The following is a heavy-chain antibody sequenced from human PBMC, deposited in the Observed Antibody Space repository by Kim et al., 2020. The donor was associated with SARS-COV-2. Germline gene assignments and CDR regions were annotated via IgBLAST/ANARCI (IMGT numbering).Heavy chain of an antibody. Sequence: GASVNGSFTLSRDDSKNTTYLQMNSLETEDTAVYYCTRINLEIPMVFDCWGQGTLVTVSS. D-gene: IGHD1-7*01. J-gene: IGHJ4*02. CDR3: TRINLEIPMVFDC. V-gene: IGHV3-73*01.